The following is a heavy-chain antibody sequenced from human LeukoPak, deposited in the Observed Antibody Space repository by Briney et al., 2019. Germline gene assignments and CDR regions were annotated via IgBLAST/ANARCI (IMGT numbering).Heavy chain of an antibody. CDR1: GFTFDDYA. CDR2: ISWNSGSI. J-gene: IGHJ4*02. Sequence: GRSLRLSCAASGFTFDDYAMHWVRQAPGKGLEWVSGISWNSGSIGYADSVKGRFTISRDNAKNSLYLQMNSLRAEDTAFYSCAKDFSHRKKPGLGYGAQEPLSTVS. V-gene: IGHV3-9*01. D-gene: IGHD3-16*01. CDR3: AKDFSHRKKPGLGY.